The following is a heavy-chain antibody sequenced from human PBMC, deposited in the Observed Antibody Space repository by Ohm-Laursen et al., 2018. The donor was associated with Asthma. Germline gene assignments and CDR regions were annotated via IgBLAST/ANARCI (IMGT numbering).Heavy chain of an antibody. CDR3: AREWGGMDV. Sequence: SLRLSCAASGYTFSRYSIHWVRQVPGKGLEWVAPISTASTFIYYADSVRGRFTTSRDNAKNSVYLQMNSLRAGDTAVYYCAREWGGMDVWGPGTTVTVSS. V-gene: IGHV3-21*01. CDR2: ISTASTFI. CDR1: GYTFSRYS. D-gene: IGHD1-26*01. J-gene: IGHJ6*02.